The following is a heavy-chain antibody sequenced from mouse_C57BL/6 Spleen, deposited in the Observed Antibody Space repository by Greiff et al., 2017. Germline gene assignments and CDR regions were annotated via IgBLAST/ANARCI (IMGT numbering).Heavy chain of an antibody. D-gene: IGHD2-4*01. Sequence: EVQGVESGEGLVKPGGSLKLSCAASGFTFSSYAMSWVRQTPEKRLEWVAYISSCGDYIYYADTVKGRFTISRDNARNTLYLQMSSLKSEDTAMYYCTRTVGYYDYDDAMDYWGQGTSVTVSS. CDR1: GFTFSSYA. V-gene: IGHV5-9-1*02. J-gene: IGHJ4*01. CDR2: ISSCGDYI. CDR3: TRTVGYYDYDDAMDY.